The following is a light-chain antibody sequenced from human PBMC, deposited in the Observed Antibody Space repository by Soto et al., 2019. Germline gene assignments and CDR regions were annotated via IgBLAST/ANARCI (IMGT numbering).Light chain of an antibody. V-gene: IGLV2-14*01. CDR3: NSYRTISTYV. CDR1: TSDIGGYNF. Sequence: QSALTQPASVSGSPGQSITISGTGTTSDIGGYNFVSCYQQHPGKAPKLLIYDVRNRPSGVSNRFSGSKSGNTASLTISGLQAEDEADYYCNSYRTISTYVFGTGTKLTVL. J-gene: IGLJ1*01. CDR2: DVR.